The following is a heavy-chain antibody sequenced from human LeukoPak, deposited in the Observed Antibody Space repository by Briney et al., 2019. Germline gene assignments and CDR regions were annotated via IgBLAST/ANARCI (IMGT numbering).Heavy chain of an antibody. J-gene: IGHJ6*02. Sequence: PGGSLRLSCTASGFTFNDYYMSWIRQAPGKGLEWISHISSSGSTIYYADSVKGRFTISRDNSKKTLYLQMNSLRAEDTAVYYCARAGYYDILTGYYIPYYGMDVWGQGTTVTVSS. CDR2: ISSSGSTI. V-gene: IGHV3-11*04. D-gene: IGHD3-9*01. CDR3: ARAGYYDILTGYYIPYYGMDV. CDR1: GFTFNDYY.